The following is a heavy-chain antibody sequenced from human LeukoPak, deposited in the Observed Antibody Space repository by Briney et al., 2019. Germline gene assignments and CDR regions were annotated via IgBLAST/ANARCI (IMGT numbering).Heavy chain of an antibody. CDR2: IASDGRTK. V-gene: IGHV3-11*04. CDR1: GFTFIDYS. D-gene: IGHD3-22*01. J-gene: IGHJ4*02. Sequence: PGGSLRLSCAASGFTFIDYSMSWIRQAPGKGPEWVSHIASDGRTKYCADSVKGRFTISRDDAKNSLYLQMNSLRAEDTAVYYCARSSGSYRPFDSWGQGTLVTVSS. CDR3: ARSSGSYRPFDS.